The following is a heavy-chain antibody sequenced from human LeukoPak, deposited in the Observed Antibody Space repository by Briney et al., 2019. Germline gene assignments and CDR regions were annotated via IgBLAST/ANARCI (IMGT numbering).Heavy chain of an antibody. J-gene: IGHJ3*02. V-gene: IGHV3-21*01. CDR2: ISSSSSYI. CDR3: ARALRVPHAFDI. D-gene: IGHD2-2*01. Sequence: GGSLRLSCAASGFTFSSYSMNWVRQAPGKGLEWVSSISSSSSYIYYADSVKGRFTISRDNAKNSLYLQMNSLRAEDTAVYYCARALRVPHAFDIWGQGTMVTVSS. CDR1: GFTFSSYS.